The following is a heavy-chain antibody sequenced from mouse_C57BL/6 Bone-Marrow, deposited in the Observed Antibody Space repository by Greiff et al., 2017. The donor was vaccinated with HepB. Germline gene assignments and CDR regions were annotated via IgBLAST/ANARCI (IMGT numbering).Heavy chain of an antibody. CDR3: ARGGPYAMDY. CDR1: GYTFTSYW. Sequence: VQLQQPGAELVRPGSSVKLSCKASGYTFTSYWMHWVKQRPIQGLEWIGNIDPSDSETHYNQKFKDKATLTVDKSSSTPYMQLSSLTSEDSAVYYCARGGPYAMDYWGQGTSVTVSS. CDR2: IDPSDSET. J-gene: IGHJ4*01. V-gene: IGHV1-52*01.